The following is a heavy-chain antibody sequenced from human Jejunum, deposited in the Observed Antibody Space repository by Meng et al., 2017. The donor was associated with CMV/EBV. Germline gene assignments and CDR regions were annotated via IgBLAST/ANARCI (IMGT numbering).Heavy chain of an antibody. CDR2: ISEIRDAS. V-gene: IGHV3-23*01. CDR3: AKARQCED. Sequence: LSCAASGFPFTTYAMGWVRQAPGKGLEWVSTISEIRDASYYGDSVKGRFAISRDNSKNTLYLQMSSLRVEDTAVYYCAKARQCEDWGQGTLVTVSS. CDR1: GFPFTTYA. J-gene: IGHJ4*02.